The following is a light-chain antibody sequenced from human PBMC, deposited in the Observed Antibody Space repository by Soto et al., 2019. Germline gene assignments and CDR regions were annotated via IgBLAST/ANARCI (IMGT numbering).Light chain of an antibody. V-gene: IGLV3-1*01. CDR3: QAWDSSTDVV. CDR1: KLGHKN. Sequence: SYELTQPPSVSVSPGQTASITCSGDKLGHKNAYWYQQKPGQSPILVIYQDNKRPSGIPERFSGSNSGNTATLTISGTQAMDEADYFCQAWDSSTDVVFGGGTKLTVL. CDR2: QDN. J-gene: IGLJ2*01.